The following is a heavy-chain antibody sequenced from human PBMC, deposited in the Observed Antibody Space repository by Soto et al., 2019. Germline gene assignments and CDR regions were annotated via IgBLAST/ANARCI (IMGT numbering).Heavy chain of an antibody. D-gene: IGHD1-1*01. CDR2: IIPIFGTA. CDR1: GGPLSSYS. J-gene: IGHJ4*02. V-gene: IGHV1-69*01. Sequence: EGSLKGSGGPLSSYSIRWVRQAPGQGLEWMGGIIPIFGTANYAQKFQGRVTITADESTSTAYTELSSLRSEDTAVYYCAREDNWNYDYWGQGTLVTVSS. CDR3: AREDNWNYDY.